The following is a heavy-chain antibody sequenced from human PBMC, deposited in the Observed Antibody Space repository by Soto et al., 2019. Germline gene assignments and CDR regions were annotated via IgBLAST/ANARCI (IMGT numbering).Heavy chain of an antibody. CDR3: ATQSYSNSGAYYYYAMDV. D-gene: IGHD4-4*01. CDR1: GGSISSGGYS. Sequence: SETLSLTCAVSGGSISSGGYSWSWIRQPPGKGLEWIVYIYQSGSTYYNPSLKSRVTISVDRSRNQFSLKLSSVTAADTAVYFCATQSYSNSGAYYYYAMDVWGQGTTVTVSS. CDR2: IYQSGST. V-gene: IGHV4-30-2*01. J-gene: IGHJ6*02.